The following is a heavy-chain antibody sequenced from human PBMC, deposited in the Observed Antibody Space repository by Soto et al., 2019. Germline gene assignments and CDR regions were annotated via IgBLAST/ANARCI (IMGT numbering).Heavy chain of an antibody. V-gene: IGHV3-21*05. CDR3: ARDHNWAFDH. CDR2: VSGSGGDI. Sequence: SLRLSCVASEFTFSTYSMNWFRQASGKGLEWLAYVSGSGGDIYAASVKGRFSISRDNARNSVFLQMNSLRDEDTAVYYCARDHNWAFDHWGQGTLVTVSS. J-gene: IGHJ4*02. CDR1: EFTFSTYS. D-gene: IGHD1-20*01.